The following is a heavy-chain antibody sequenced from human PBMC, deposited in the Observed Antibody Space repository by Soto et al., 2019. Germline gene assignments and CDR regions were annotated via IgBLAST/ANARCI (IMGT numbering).Heavy chain of an antibody. V-gene: IGHV3-66*01. CDR1: GFTVSGDY. CDR3: ARDPGERYGMLV. D-gene: IGHD1-26*01. CDR2: IYRGGET. J-gene: IGHJ6*04. Sequence: EVQVVESGGELVQPGGSLRLSCAASGFTVSGDYMNWVRQAPGKGLEWVSVIYRGGETYYADSVKGRFTISSDNSENMAYLKTNSLRDVETAVYCCARDPGERYGMLVWGEGTTVTVSS.